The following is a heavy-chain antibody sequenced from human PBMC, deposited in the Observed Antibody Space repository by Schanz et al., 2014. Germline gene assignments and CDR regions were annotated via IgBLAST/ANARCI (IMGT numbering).Heavy chain of an antibody. V-gene: IGHV1-2*02. CDR3: ARGRTFDY. J-gene: IGHJ4*02. CDR2: INPNSGTT. CDR1: GYTFTGYY. Sequence: QVQLVQSGAEVKKPGASVKVSCKASGYTFTGYYMHWVRQAPGQGLEWMGWINPNSGTTNYAQKFRGRVTMTRNTSMSTAYIELHILTSEDTAVYYCARGRTFDYWGQGTLVTVSS.